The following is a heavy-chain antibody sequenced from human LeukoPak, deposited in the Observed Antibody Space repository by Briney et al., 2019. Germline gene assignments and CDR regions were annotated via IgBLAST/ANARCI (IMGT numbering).Heavy chain of an antibody. CDR3: ARGPASGSNFAWFDP. J-gene: IGHJ5*02. CDR2: INHSGST. D-gene: IGHD3-10*01. Sequence: SETLSLTCAVYGGSLSNYYWSWIRQPPGKGLEWIGEINHSGSTNYNPSPKSRVTISVDMSKNQFSLELSYVTAADTAVYYCARGPASGSNFAWFDPWGQGTLVTVSS. CDR1: GGSLSNYY. V-gene: IGHV4-34*01.